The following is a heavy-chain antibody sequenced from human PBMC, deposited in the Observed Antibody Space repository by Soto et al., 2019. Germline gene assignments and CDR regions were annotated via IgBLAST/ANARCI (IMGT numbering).Heavy chain of an antibody. J-gene: IGHJ4*02. Sequence: SETLSLTCAVSGVSLTSGNWWTWVRQSPQRGLEYIGEIFHDGTANYYPSFERRVAMSVDTSRNQLSLKLTSVTAADTAVYFSARLVYDTRLNYMYFDFWGPGTLVTVSS. D-gene: IGHD3-10*01. V-gene: IGHV4-4*02. CDR1: GVSLTSGNW. CDR2: IFHDGTA. CDR3: ARLVYDTRLNYMYFDF.